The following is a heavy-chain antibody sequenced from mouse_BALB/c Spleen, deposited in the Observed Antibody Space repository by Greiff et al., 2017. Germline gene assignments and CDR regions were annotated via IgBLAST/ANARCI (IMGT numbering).Heavy chain of an antibody. CDR3: ARGGTGTGAMDY. CDR1: GYSFTGYY. CDR2: INPYNGAT. D-gene: IGHD4-1*01. Sequence: EVKLQESGPELVKPGASVKISCKASGYSFTGYYMHWVKQSHVKSLEWIGRINPYNGATSYNQNFKDKASLTVDKSSSTAYMELHSLTSEDSAVYYCARGGTGTGAMDYWGQGTSVTVSS. V-gene: IGHV1-31*01. J-gene: IGHJ4*01.